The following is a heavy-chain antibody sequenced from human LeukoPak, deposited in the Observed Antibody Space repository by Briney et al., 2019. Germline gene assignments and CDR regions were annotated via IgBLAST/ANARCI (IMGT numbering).Heavy chain of an antibody. V-gene: IGHV3-21*04. CDR3: ARGLIGYDILSTFDY. CDR1: GFTFNKYT. J-gene: IGHJ4*02. D-gene: IGHD3-9*01. CDR2: ISTSSSYI. Sequence: PGGSLRLSCAASGFTFNKYTMNWVRQAPGKGLEWVSSISTSSSYIYYADSVKGRFTISRDDAKNSLYLQMNSLRAEDTALYYCARGLIGYDILSTFDYWGQGTLVTVSS.